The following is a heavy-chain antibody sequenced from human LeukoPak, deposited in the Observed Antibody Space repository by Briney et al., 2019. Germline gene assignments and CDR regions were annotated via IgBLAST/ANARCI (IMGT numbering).Heavy chain of an antibody. V-gene: IGHV3-9*01. CDR2: ISWNSGSI. CDR1: GFTFDDYA. Sequence: GRSLRLSCAASGFTFDDYAMHWVRQAPGKGLEWVSGISWNSGSIGYADSVKGRFTISRDNAKNSLYLQMNSLRAEDTALYYCAKPVAYYYDSSGYYSSPEYFQHWGQGILVTVSS. CDR3: AKPVAYYYDSSGYYSSPEYFQH. J-gene: IGHJ1*01. D-gene: IGHD3-22*01.